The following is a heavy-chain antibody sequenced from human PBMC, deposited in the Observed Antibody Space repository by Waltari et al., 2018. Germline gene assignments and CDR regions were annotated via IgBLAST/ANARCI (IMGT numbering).Heavy chain of an antibody. CDR2: TYTTGNT. J-gene: IGHJ6*03. CDR3: ARERVAKYFYYLDV. Sequence: QVQLQESGPGLVKPSETLSLTCTVSGGSISSYYWSWIRQPGGKGLEWIGRTYTTGNTKYNPSLKSRVSMSIDTSKNHFSLKLNSVTAADTAVYYCARERVAKYFYYLDVWGKGTTVTISS. V-gene: IGHV4-4*07. D-gene: IGHD5-12*01. CDR1: GGSISSYY.